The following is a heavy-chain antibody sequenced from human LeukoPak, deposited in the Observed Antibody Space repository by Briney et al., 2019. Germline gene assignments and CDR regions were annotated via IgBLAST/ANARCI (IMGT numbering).Heavy chain of an antibody. V-gene: IGHV5-51*01. CDR1: GYSFTSYW. CDR3: ARTRGLRYFDWLLEIDY. CDR2: IYPGDSDT. J-gene: IGHJ4*02. D-gene: IGHD3-9*01. Sequence: GESLKISCKGSGYSFTSYWIGWVRQMPGKGLEWMGIIYPGDSDTRYSPSFQGQVTISADKSISTAYLQWSSLKASDTVMYYCARTRGLRYFDWLLEIDYWGQGTLVTVSS.